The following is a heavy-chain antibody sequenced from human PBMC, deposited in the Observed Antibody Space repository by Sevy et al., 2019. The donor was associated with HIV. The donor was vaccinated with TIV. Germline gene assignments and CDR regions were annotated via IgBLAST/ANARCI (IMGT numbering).Heavy chain of an antibody. CDR1: GFAFSNYYA. J-gene: IGHJ6*02. V-gene: IGHV3-30-3*01. D-gene: IGHD4-17*01. CDR3: ARPRANYVDHYFFYAMDV. Sequence: GGSLRLSCAASGFAFSNYYAMHWVLQARGKGLEWVAIMSYDGSDKYYADSVKGRFTISRDNFKNTLYLQMNSLTTEDTAVYYCARPRANYVDHYFFYAMDVWGQGTTVTVSS. CDR2: MSYDGSDK.